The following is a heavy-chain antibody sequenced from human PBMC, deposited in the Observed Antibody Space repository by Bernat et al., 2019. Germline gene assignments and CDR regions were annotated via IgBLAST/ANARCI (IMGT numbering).Heavy chain of an antibody. Sequence: EVQLVESGGGLVQPGRSLRLSCAASGFTFDDYAMHWVRQAPGKGLEWVSGISWDGGSIDYADSVKGRFTISRDNAKNSLYLQMNSLRAEDTALYYCAEVTVKWLRLGYDAFDIWGQGTMVTVSS. CDR2: ISWDGGSI. CDR1: GFTFDDYA. CDR3: AEVTVKWLRLGYDAFDI. J-gene: IGHJ3*02. V-gene: IGHV3-9*01. D-gene: IGHD5-12*01.